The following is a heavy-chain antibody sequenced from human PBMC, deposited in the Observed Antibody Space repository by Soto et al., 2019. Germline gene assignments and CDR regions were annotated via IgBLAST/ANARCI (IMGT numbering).Heavy chain of an antibody. CDR3: ARLSRQQQDHYYYYYGIEV. J-gene: IGHJ6*01. CDR2: IYYSGST. CDR1: VVSISSYY. Sequence: SETLSLTCTVSVVSISSYYWSWIRHPPGKGLEWIGYIYYSGSTNYNPSLKSRVTISVDTSKNQFSLKLSSVTAADTAVYYCARLSRQQQDHYYYYYGIEVLGQGTTVSVSS. D-gene: IGHD6-13*01. V-gene: IGHV4-59*01.